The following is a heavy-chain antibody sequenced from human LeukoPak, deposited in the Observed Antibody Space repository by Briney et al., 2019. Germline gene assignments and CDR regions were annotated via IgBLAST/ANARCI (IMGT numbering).Heavy chain of an antibody. CDR3: ARGGPYSSSWHYYYYYYMDV. CDR1: GGSISGYY. V-gene: IGHV4-59*01. Sequence: SETLSLTCTVSGGSISGYYWSWIRQPPGKGLEWIGYIYYSGSTNYNPSLKSRVTISVDTSKNQFSLKLSSVTAADTAVYYCARGGPYSSSWHYYYYYYMDVWGKGTTVTVSS. D-gene: IGHD6-13*01. J-gene: IGHJ6*03. CDR2: IYYSGST.